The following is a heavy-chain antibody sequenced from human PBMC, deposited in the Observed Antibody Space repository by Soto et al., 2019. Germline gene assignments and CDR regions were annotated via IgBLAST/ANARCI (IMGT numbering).Heavy chain of an antibody. CDR3: ARHAGPWYYGSGNWFDP. CDR1: GGSISSSSYY. V-gene: IGHV4-39*01. D-gene: IGHD3-10*01. J-gene: IGHJ5*02. CDR2: IYYSGST. Sequence: SETLSLTCTVSGGSISSSSYYWGWIRQPPGKGLEWIGSIYYSGSTYYNPSLKSRVTISVDTSKNQFSLKLSSVTAADTAVYYCARHAGPWYYGSGNWFDPWGQGTLVTVSS.